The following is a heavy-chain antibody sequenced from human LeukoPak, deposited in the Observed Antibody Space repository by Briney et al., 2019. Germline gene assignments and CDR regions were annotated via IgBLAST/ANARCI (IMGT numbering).Heavy chain of an antibody. V-gene: IGHV3-74*03. CDR2: INSDGSST. Sequence: GGSLRLSCAASAFTFGNYWMHWVRQAPGKGLVWVSRINSDGSSTTYAGSVKGRFTISRDNAKNTLYLQMNSLRDEDTAVYYCARDKNFRDAFDIWGQGTMVTVSP. CDR3: ARDKNFRDAFDI. CDR1: AFTFGNYW. J-gene: IGHJ3*02. D-gene: IGHD3-10*01.